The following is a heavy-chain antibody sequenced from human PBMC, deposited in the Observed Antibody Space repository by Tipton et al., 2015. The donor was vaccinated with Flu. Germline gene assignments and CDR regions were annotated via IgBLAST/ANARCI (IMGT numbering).Heavy chain of an antibody. V-gene: IGHV4-38-2*01. J-gene: IGHJ6*02. CDR3: ARHEGVGATLNYYYGMDV. CDR1: AYSISSGYY. Sequence: TLSLTCAVSAYSISSGYYWGWIRQPPGKGLEWIGSISRSGRTYYKPSLKSRVTMSLDTSENQLSLNLRFVTAADTAVYYCARHEGVGATLNYYYGMDVWGQGTTVTVSS. D-gene: IGHD1-26*01. CDR2: ISRSGRT.